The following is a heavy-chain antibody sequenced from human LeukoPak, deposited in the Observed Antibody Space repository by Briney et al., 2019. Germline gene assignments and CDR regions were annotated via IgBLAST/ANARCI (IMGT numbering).Heavy chain of an antibody. V-gene: IGHV4-39*01. D-gene: IGHD4-17*01. CDR1: GGSISSSSYY. CDR3: AENHGDYEIFDY. CDR2: IHYSGST. J-gene: IGHJ4*02. Sequence: SETLSLTCTVSGGSISSSSYYWGWIRQPPGKGLEWIGSIHYSGSTYYNPSLKSRVTISVDTSKNQFSLKLSSVTAADTAVYYCAENHGDYEIFDYWGQGTQVTVSS.